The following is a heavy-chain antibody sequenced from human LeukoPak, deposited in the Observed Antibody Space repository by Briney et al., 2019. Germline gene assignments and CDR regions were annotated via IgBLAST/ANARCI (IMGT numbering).Heavy chain of an antibody. CDR2: VSGSGITT. Sequence: GGSLRLSCAASGFTLSNYAMSWVRQAPGKGLEWVSAVSGSGITTYYADSVKGRFTISRDNSKNTLYLQMNSLRAEDTAVYYCAKEGALYYYDSSGYYPYWGQGTLVTVSS. CDR3: AKEGALYYYDSSGYYPY. D-gene: IGHD3-22*01. CDR1: GFTLSNYA. J-gene: IGHJ4*02. V-gene: IGHV3-23*01.